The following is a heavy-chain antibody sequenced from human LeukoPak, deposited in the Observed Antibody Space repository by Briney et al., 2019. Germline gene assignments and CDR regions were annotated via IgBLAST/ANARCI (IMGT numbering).Heavy chain of an antibody. J-gene: IGHJ4*02. V-gene: IGHV4-38-2*02. CDR3: ARVKYSSGWYGPHFDY. D-gene: IGHD6-19*01. CDR1: GYSISSGYY. Sequence: SETLSLTCTVSGYSISSGYYWGWIRQPPGKGLEWIGSIYHSGSTYYNPSLKSRVTISVDTSKNQFSLKLSSVTAADTAVYYCARVKYSSGWYGPHFDYWGQGTLVTVSS. CDR2: IYHSGST.